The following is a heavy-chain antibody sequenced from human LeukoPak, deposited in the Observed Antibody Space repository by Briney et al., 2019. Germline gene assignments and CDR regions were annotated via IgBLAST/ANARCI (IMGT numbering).Heavy chain of an antibody. CDR3: ARVGGGNYYYYGMDV. D-gene: IGHD2-15*01. CDR2: IYYSGST. J-gene: IGHJ6*02. V-gene: IGHV4-59*01. CDR1: GGSISGSY. Sequence: SETLSLTCTVSGGSISGSYWSWIRQPPGKGLEWIGYIYYSGSTNYNPSLKSRGTILVDTSNNQFSLRLNSVTAADTAVYYCARVGGGNYYYYGMDVWGQGTTVTVSS.